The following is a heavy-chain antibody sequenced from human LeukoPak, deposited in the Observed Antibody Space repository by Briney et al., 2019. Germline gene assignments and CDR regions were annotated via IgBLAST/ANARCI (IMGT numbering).Heavy chain of an antibody. V-gene: IGHV4-59*01. CDR2: IYCSGST. J-gene: IGHJ4*02. Sequence: PSETLSLTCTVSGGSISSYYWSWIRQPPGKGLEWIGYIYCSGSTNYNPALKSRVTISVDTSKNQCSLKLSSVTAADTAVYYCARGVRRITLFGVVTPRFDYWGQGTLVTVSS. CDR1: GGSISSYY. CDR3: ARGVRRITLFGVVTPRFDY. D-gene: IGHD3-3*01.